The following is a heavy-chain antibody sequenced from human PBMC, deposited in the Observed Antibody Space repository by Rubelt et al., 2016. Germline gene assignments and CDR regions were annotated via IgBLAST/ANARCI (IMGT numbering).Heavy chain of an antibody. Sequence: QLQLQESGPGLVKPSETLSLTCTVSGGSISSSSYYWGWIRQPPGKGLEWIADFSYSGSTNYNPSLKSRVTISIDTSKNQFSLKLSSVTAADTAVYYCARFHDYVWGSNYWGQGTLVTVSS. V-gene: IGHV4-61*05. J-gene: IGHJ4*02. CDR3: ARFHDYVWGSNY. CDR1: GGSISSSSYY. CDR2: FSYSGST. D-gene: IGHD3-16*01.